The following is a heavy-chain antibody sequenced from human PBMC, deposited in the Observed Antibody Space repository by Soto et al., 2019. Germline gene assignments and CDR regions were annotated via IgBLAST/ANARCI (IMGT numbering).Heavy chain of an antibody. Sequence: LSLTCPVSGDSIISSDFYWGWVRQPPGKGLEWIGSIFYLGSSYYNPSLKSRVTMSVDTSKNQFSLRLRSVTAADTALYFCARHSLALRKNNWFDPWGQGIMVTVSS. D-gene: IGHD3-3*02. CDR3: ARHSLALRKNNWFDP. CDR2: IFYLGSS. V-gene: IGHV4-39*01. CDR1: GDSIISSDFY. J-gene: IGHJ5*02.